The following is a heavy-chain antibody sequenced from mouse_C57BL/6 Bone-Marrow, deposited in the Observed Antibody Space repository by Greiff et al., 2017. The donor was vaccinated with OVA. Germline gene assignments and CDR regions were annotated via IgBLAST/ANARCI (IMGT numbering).Heavy chain of an antibody. CDR2: IDPSDSYT. CDR1: GYTFTSYW. Sequence: QVQLKQPGAELVKPGASVKLSCKASGYTFTSYWMQWVKQRPGQGLEWIGEIDPSDSYTNYNQKFKGQATLTVDTSSSTAYMQLSSLTSEDSAVYYCASAVFAYWGQGTLVTVSA. CDR3: ASAVFAY. V-gene: IGHV1-50*01. J-gene: IGHJ3*01.